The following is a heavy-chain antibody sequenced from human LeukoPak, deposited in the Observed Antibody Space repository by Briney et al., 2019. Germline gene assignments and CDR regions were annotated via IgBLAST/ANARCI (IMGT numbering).Heavy chain of an antibody. CDR1: GGSFSGYY. CDR2: INHSGST. V-gene: IGHV4-34*01. CDR3: ARDTGVVPPMPMDV. D-gene: IGHD2-2*01. Sequence: SETLSLTCAVYGGSFSGYYWSWIRQPPGKGLEWIGEINHSGSTNYNPSLKSRVTISVDTSKNQFSLKLSSVTAADTAVYYCARDTGVVPPMPMDVWGKGTTVTISS. J-gene: IGHJ6*03.